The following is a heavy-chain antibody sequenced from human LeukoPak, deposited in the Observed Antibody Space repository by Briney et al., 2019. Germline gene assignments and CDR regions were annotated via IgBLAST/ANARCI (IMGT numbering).Heavy chain of an antibody. J-gene: IGHJ5*02. V-gene: IGHV4-39*01. CDR1: GGSIDRSSYY. CDR2: IYYSGNT. CDR3: ARVRGPDGWFAP. Sequence: PSETLSLTCTVSGGSIDRSSYYWGWIRQPPGKGLEWIGSIYYSGNTYYNSSLKSRITISVNTTKNQVALKLSSVTAADTAVYYCARVRGPDGWFAPWGQGTLVTVSP.